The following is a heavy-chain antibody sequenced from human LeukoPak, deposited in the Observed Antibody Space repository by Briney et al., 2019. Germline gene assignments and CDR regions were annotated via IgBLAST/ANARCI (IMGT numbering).Heavy chain of an antibody. D-gene: IGHD3-10*01. Sequence: GGSLRLSCAASGFTFSDYYMSWIRQAPGKGLEWVSYISSSSSYTNYADSVKGRFTISRDNAKNSLYLQKNRLRDEDTAVYYCAALGVTMVWGVKNDYSYGNDVWGKGTTVPVSS. V-gene: IGHV3-11*06. CDR2: ISSSSSYT. CDR1: GFTFSDYY. J-gene: IGHJ6*04. CDR3: AALGVTMVWGVKNDYSYGNDV.